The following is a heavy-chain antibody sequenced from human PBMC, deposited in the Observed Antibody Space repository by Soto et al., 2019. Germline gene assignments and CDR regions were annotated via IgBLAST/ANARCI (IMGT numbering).Heavy chain of an antibody. V-gene: IGHV3-53*01. J-gene: IGHJ6*02. Sequence: GGSLRLSCAASGFTVSSNYMSWVRHAPGKGLEWVSVIYSGGSTYYADSVKGRFTISRDNSKNTMYLQMNSLRAEDTAVYYCARDLYGSGSYYNDYGMDVWGQGTTVTVSS. D-gene: IGHD3-10*01. CDR1: GFTVSSNY. CDR2: IYSGGST. CDR3: ARDLYGSGSYYNDYGMDV.